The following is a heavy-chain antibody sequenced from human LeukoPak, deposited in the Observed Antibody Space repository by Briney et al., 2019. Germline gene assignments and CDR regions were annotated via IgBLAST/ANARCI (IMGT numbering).Heavy chain of an antibody. CDR1: GGSISSGGYY. V-gene: IGHV4-39*07. CDR3: ARETWFGEGNDY. D-gene: IGHD3-10*01. J-gene: IGHJ4*02. Sequence: NPSETLSLTCTVSGGSISSGGYYWGWIRQPPGKGLEWIGTIYYSGTTYYNPSLKSRVTISVDTSKNQFSLKLSSVTAADTAVYYCARETWFGEGNDYWGQGTLVTVSS. CDR2: IYYSGTT.